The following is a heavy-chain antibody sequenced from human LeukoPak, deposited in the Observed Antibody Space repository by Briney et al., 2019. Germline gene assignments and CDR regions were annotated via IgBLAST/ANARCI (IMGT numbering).Heavy chain of an antibody. CDR1: GYSFTSYW. CDR2: IYPGDSDT. V-gene: IGHV5-51*01. CDR3: ARLLGYCSGGSCYRGYYGMDV. D-gene: IGHD2-15*01. J-gene: IGHJ6*02. Sequence: GESLKISCKGSGYSFTSYWSGGVRQMPGEGLEWMGIIYPGDSDTRYSPSFQGQVTISADKSISTAYLQWSSLKASDTAMYYCARLLGYCSGGSCYRGYYGMDVWGQGTTVTVSS.